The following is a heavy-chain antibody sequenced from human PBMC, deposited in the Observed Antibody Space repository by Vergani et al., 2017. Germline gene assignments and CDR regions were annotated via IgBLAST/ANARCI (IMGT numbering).Heavy chain of an antibody. CDR3: ATGKYYYDSSGYYDDY. D-gene: IGHD3-22*01. J-gene: IGHJ4*02. V-gene: IGHV1-24*01. Sequence: QVQLVQSGAEVKKPGASVKVSCKVSGYTLTELSMHWVRQAPGKGLEWMGGFDPEDGETIYAQKFQGRVTMTEDTSTDTAYMELSSLRSEDTAVYYCATGKYYYDSSGYYDDYWGQGTLVTVSS. CDR1: GYTLTELS. CDR2: FDPEDGET.